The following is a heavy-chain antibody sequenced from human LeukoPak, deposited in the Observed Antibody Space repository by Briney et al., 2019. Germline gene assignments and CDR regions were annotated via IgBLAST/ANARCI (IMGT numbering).Heavy chain of an antibody. CDR3: ARWGHFDTSGYFVVDY. Sequence: SETLSLTCDVSGGSITNYYWNWIRPSPGKGLEWIGHIHYSGSTHYNPSLQSRVSISIHTSKKHFSLNLRSVTAVDTAVYYCARWGHFDTSGYFVVDYWGQGTLVTVSS. D-gene: IGHD3-22*01. J-gene: IGHJ4*02. CDR1: GGSITNYY. CDR2: IHYSGST. V-gene: IGHV4-59*01.